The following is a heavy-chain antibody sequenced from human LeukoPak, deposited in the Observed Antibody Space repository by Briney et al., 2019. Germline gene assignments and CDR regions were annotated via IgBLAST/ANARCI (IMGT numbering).Heavy chain of an antibody. CDR1: GNYW. CDR2: INSDGSWT. CDR3: VSFYETY. Sequence: GGSLRLSCAASGNYWMHWVRQAPGKGLVWVSHINSDGSWTSYADSVKGRFTISKDNAKNTVHLQMNNLRAEDTAVYYCVSFYETYWGRGALVTVSS. D-gene: IGHD2-2*01. J-gene: IGHJ4*02. V-gene: IGHV3-74*01.